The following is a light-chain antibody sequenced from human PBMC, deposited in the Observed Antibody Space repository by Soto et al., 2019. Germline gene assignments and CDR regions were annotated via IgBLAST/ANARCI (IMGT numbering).Light chain of an antibody. CDR3: AAWDDSLNGHV. Sequence: QSVLTQPHSASGTPGQRVTISCSGSSSNIGTSSVHWFQQLPGTAPKLLISTTNQRPSGVPERFSGSKSGTSASLAISGLQSEDEADYYCAAWDDSLNGHVFGTGTKRTVL. V-gene: IGLV1-44*01. CDR1: SSNIGTSS. J-gene: IGLJ1*01. CDR2: TTN.